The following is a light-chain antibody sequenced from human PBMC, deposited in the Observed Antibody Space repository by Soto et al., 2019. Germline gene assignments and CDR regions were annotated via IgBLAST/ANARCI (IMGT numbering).Light chain of an antibody. V-gene: IGLV2-14*01. J-gene: IGLJ1*01. Sequence: QPLLTQPASVSGSPGQTITISCTGTISDVGAYNYVSWYQQHPGKAPKLMIYEVSNRPSGVSDRFSGSKSGDTASLTISGLQAADEADYYCSSKRTTASLVFGTGTKVTVL. CDR3: SSKRTTASLV. CDR2: EVS. CDR1: ISDVGAYNY.